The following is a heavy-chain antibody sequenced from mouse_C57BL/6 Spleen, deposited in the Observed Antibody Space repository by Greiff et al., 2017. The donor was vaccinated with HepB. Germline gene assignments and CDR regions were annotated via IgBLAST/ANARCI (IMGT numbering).Heavy chain of an antibody. D-gene: IGHD2-4*01. J-gene: IGHJ3*01. CDR3: ARGGDYAWFAY. CDR2: ISYDGSN. V-gene: IGHV3-6*01. Sequence: EVQRVESGPGLVKPSQSLSLTCSVTGYSITSGYYWNWIRQFPGNKLEWMGYISYDGSNNYNPYLKNRISITRDTSNNQFFLKLNSVTTEDTATYYCARGGDYAWFAYWGQGTLVTVSA. CDR1: GYSITSGYY.